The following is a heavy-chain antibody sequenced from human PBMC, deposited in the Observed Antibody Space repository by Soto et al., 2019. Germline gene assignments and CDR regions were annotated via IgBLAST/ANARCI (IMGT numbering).Heavy chain of an antibody. J-gene: IGHJ4*02. D-gene: IGHD6-6*01. CDR2: VSASGSNT. V-gene: IGHV3-23*01. Sequence: GGSLRLSCAASGFTFSNYAMTWVRQAPGRGLEWVSTVSASGSNTYYPDSVKGRFTISRDNSKNTLYLQMDSLRAEDTAVYYCATRGASSDYYFDFWGQGTLVTVSS. CDR1: GFTFSNYA. CDR3: ATRGASSDYYFDF.